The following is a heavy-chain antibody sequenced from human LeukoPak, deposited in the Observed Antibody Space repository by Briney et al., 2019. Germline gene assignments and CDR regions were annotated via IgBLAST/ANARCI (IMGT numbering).Heavy chain of an antibody. V-gene: IGHV3-33*01. CDR3: ARLWGYYGLGSLDY. CDR2: IWYDGSNK. J-gene: IGHJ4*02. Sequence: GGSLRLSCAASGFTFSSYGMHWVRQAPGKGLEWVAVIWYDGSNKYYADSVKGRFTISRDNSKNTLYLQMNSLRAEDTAVYYCARLWGYYGLGSLDYWGQGTLVTVSS. CDR1: GFTFSSYG. D-gene: IGHD3-10*01.